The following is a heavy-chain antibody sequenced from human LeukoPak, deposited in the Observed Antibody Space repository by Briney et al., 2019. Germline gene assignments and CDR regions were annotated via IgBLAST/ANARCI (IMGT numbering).Heavy chain of an antibody. Sequence: SETLSLTCPVPGGSISGNYRSWIRQPLGKGPEWIGYIFYVGSTIYNPSLKSRVTISVDTSKSQFSLQLSSVTAADTAVYYCARIITGTVALDYWGQGTLVIVSS. J-gene: IGHJ4*02. V-gene: IGHV4-59*08. D-gene: IGHD1-14*01. CDR1: GGSISGNY. CDR3: ARIITGTVALDY. CDR2: IFYVGST.